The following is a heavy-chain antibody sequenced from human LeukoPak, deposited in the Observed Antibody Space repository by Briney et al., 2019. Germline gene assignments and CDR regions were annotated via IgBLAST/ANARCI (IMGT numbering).Heavy chain of an antibody. J-gene: IGHJ5*02. CDR2: INHSGST. D-gene: IGHD3-10*01. V-gene: IGHV4-34*01. CDR3: AVFQFGVLPHNWFDP. CDR1: GGSLSGCN. Sequence: PSETLSLTCAVYGGSLSGCNWSWIRQPPGKGLEWIGEINHSGSTNYNPSLKSRVTISVDTSKNQFSLKLSSVTAADTAVYYCAVFQFGVLPHNWFDPWGQGTLVTVSS.